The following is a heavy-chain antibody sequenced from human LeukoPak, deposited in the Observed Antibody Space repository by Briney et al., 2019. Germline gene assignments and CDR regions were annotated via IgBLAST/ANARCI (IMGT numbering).Heavy chain of an antibody. CDR2: IYYSGST. V-gene: IGHV4-59*01. Sequence: PSETLSLTCTVSGGSISSYYWSWIRQPPGKGLEWIGYIYYSGSTNYNPSLKSRVTISVDTSKNQFSLKLNSVTAADTAVYYCARVSGYDWESFYDYWGQGTLVTVSS. D-gene: IGHD5-12*01. CDR1: GGSISSYY. CDR3: ARVSGYDWESFYDY. J-gene: IGHJ4*02.